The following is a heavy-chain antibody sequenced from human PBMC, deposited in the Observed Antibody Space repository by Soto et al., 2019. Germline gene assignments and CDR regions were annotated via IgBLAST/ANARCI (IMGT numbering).Heavy chain of an antibody. V-gene: IGHV3-73*01. D-gene: IGHD4-17*01. CDR1: GFTFSGSA. J-gene: IGHJ6*02. CDR3: TRHTDPDYGDYYYYGMDV. CDR2: IRSKANSYAT. Sequence: SLRLSCAASGFTFSGSAMHWVRQASGKGLEWVGRIRSKANSYATAYAASVKGRFTISRDDSKNTAYLQMNSLKTEDTAVYYCTRHTDPDYGDYYYYGMDVWGQGTTVTVSS.